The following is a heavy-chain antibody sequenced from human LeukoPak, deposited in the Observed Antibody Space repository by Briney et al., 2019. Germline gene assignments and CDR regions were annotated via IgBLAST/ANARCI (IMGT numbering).Heavy chain of an antibody. CDR1: GGSISSGGYS. V-gene: IGHV4-61*08. D-gene: IGHD3-3*01. CDR2: IYYSGST. J-gene: IGHJ5*02. CDR3: AREVTIFGVVLDRFDP. Sequence: SETLSLTCAVSGGSISSGGYSWSWIRQPPGKGLEWIGYIYYSGSTNYNPSLKSRVTISVDTSKNQFSLKLSSVTAADTAVYYCAREVTIFGVVLDRFDPWGQGTLVTVSS.